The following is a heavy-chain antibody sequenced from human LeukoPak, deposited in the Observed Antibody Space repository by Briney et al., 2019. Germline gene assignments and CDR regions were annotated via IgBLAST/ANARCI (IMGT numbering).Heavy chain of an antibody. J-gene: IGHJ3*02. V-gene: IGHV1-18*01. Sequence: ASVKVSCKASGYTFTSYGISWVRQAPGQGLEWMGWISAYNGNTNYAQKLQGRVTMTTDTSTSTAYMELRSLRSDDTAVYYCARGASRTYEVLGGPYDYVWGSYRYDAFDIWGQGTMVTVSS. CDR3: ARGASRTYEVLGGPYDYVWGSYRYDAFDI. D-gene: IGHD3-16*02. CDR2: ISAYNGNT. CDR1: GYTFTSYG.